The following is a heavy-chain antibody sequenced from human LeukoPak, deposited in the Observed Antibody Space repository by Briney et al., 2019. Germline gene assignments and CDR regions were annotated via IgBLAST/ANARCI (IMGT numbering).Heavy chain of an antibody. CDR3: AKDYRDYGDYVDY. Sequence: PDRSLRLSCAASGFTFDDYAMHWVRQAPGKGLEWVSGISWNSGSIGYADSVKGRFTISRDNAKNSLYLQMNSLRAEDTALYYCAKDYRDYGDYVDYWGQGTLVTVSS. CDR1: GFTFDDYA. CDR2: ISWNSGSI. J-gene: IGHJ4*02. V-gene: IGHV3-9*01. D-gene: IGHD4-17*01.